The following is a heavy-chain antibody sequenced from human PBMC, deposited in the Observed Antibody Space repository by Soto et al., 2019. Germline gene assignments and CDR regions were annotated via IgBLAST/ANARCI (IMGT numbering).Heavy chain of an antibody. Sequence: QLQLQQSGPGLVKSSETLSLTCTVSGGSLSSRNYFWGWVRQPPGKGLEWIGSMHYNGSTYDNPSLRSRVTIFVDTSKKQFSLKLSSVTAADTAVYYCARHSTFVTIFGVASGFDPWGQGTLVIVSS. D-gene: IGHD3-3*01. V-gene: IGHV4-39*01. CDR2: MHYNGST. CDR1: GGSLSSRNYF. J-gene: IGHJ5*02. CDR3: ARHSTFVTIFGVASGFDP.